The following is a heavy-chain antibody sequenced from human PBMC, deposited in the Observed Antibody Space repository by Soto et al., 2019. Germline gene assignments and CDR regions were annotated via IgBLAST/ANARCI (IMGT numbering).Heavy chain of an antibody. CDR1: GGSVSNSTYY. J-gene: IGHJ4*02. V-gene: IGHV4-61*01. Sequence: QVQLQESGPGLVKPSETLSLTCTVSGGSVSNSTYYWSWIRQSPGKGLEWIGYIYYSGSTSYNPSLKSRVTMSVDTSKNQFSLKLSSVTDADTAVYDCARVPGCSDYFDYWGQGTLVTVSS. CDR3: ARVPGCSDYFDY. CDR2: IYYSGST. D-gene: IGHD6-19*01.